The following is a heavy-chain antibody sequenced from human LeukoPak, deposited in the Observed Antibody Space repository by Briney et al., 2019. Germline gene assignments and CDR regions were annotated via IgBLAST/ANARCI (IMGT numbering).Heavy chain of an antibody. V-gene: IGHV1-2*02. CDR2: INPNSGGT. CDR3: ATDVWVGATTGTFDY. CDR1: GYTFTGYY. D-gene: IGHD1-26*01. Sequence: GASVKVSCKASGYTFTGYYMHWVRQAPGQGLEWMGWINPNSGGTNYAQKFQGRVTMTRDTSISTAYMELSSLRSEDTAVYYCATDVWVGATTGTFDYWGQGTLVTVSS. J-gene: IGHJ4*02.